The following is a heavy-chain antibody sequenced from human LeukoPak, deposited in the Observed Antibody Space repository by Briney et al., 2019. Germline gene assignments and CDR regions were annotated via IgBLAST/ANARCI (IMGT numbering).Heavy chain of an antibody. CDR2: IYYTGSA. CDR3: ARHSGTYYADFDS. V-gene: IGHV4-39*01. CDR1: GDSISSSSYY. J-gene: IGHJ4*02. Sequence: PSETLSLTCTVSGDSISSSSYYWGWIRQPPGKGLEWIGYIYYTGSAYYNPSLKSRVTLSVDTSKNHFPLKLSTVTAADTAVYYCARHSGTYYADFDSWGQGTLVTVSS. D-gene: IGHD1-26*01.